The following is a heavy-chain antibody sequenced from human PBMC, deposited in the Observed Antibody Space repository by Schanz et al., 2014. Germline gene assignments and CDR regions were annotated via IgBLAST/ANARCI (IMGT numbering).Heavy chain of an antibody. Sequence: QVRLVQSGPEVKKPGSSVKVSCQAFGDTFSKYNIMWVRQVPGQGLEWLGRIMPLRGIGNNAWKFQDRLTITADKSMNITYRELSSLGTEDTAVYYCTRLRRTDPNGFDVWGQGTTVTVS. D-gene: IGHD2-21*02. CDR1: GDTFSKYN. CDR3: TRLRRTDPNGFDV. V-gene: IGHV1-69*02. CDR2: IMPLRGIG. J-gene: IGHJ6*02.